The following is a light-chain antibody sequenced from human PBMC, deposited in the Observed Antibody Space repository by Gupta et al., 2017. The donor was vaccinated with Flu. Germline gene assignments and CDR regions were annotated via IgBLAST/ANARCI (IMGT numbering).Light chain of an antibody. Sequence: ERVTLSCRASQNVYTNLAWEQQGPGLAPRVLNYGASTRDTGIPARVSGSGSGTEFTLTISSLQSEDFAVYYCQQYKSWPLWTFGQGTKVEIK. CDR1: QNVYTN. J-gene: IGKJ1*01. CDR2: GAS. V-gene: IGKV3-15*01. CDR3: QQYKSWPLWT.